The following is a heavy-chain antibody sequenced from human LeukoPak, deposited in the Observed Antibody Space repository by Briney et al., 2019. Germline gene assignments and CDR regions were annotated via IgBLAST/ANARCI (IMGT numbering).Heavy chain of an antibody. CDR1: GYSFTSYW. D-gene: IGHD2-2*01. CDR2: VYPGDSDT. J-gene: IGHJ4*02. V-gene: IGHV5-51*01. CDR3: ARFYCSSTSCRPFDY. Sequence: GESLKISCKGSGYSFTSYWIGWVRQMPGKGLEWMGIVYPGDSDTRYSPSFQGQVTISADKSISTAYLQWSSLKASDTAMYYCARFYCSSTSCRPFDYWGQGTLVTVSS.